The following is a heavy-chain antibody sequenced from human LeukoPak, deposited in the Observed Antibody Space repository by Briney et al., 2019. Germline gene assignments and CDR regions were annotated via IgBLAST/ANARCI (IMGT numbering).Heavy chain of an antibody. CDR3: AKEVVAAAGTHYYYYMDV. CDR1: GFTFDDYA. D-gene: IGHD6-13*01. J-gene: IGHJ6*03. V-gene: IGHV3-9*01. CDR2: ISWNSGSI. Sequence: GRSLRLSCAASGFTFDDYAMHWAWQAPGKGLEWVSGISWNSGSIGYADSVKGRFTISRDNAKNSLYLQMNSLRAEDTALYYCAKEVVAAAGTHYYYYMDVWGKGTTVTVSS.